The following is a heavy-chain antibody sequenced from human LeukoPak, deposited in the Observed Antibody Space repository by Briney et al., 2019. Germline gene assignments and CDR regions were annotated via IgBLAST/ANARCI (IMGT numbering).Heavy chain of an antibody. Sequence: SETLSLTCSVSGGSLTTSAYYWGWIRRPPGKGREWIGTIHFSGSTYYNPSPKSRVTVSVDTSKNQFSLKLSSVTAADVALYYCARHERVFRAFDIWDQGTMVTVSS. D-gene: IGHD1-1*01. J-gene: IGHJ3*02. CDR1: GGSLTTSAYY. V-gene: IGHV4-39*01. CDR2: IHFSGST. CDR3: ARHERVFRAFDI.